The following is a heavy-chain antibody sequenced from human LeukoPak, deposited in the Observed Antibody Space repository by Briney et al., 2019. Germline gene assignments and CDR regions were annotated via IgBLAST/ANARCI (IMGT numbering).Heavy chain of an antibody. Sequence: GGSLRLSCAASGFTFSSYSMNWVRQAPGKGLEWVSSISSSSSYIYYADSVKGRFTISRDDAKNSLYLQMNSLRAEDTAVYYCRFGGVVTAIREDYWGQGTLVTVSS. V-gene: IGHV3-21*01. CDR3: RFGGVVTAIREDY. J-gene: IGHJ4*02. D-gene: IGHD2-21*02. CDR2: ISSSSSYI. CDR1: GFTFSSYS.